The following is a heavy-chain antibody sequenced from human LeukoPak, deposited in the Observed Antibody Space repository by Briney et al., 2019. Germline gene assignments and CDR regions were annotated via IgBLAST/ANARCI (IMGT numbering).Heavy chain of an antibody. D-gene: IGHD3-16*01. V-gene: IGHV3-11*01. Sequence: RGSLRLSCTASGFTFSDYYMAWIRQAPGKGLEWLSYISTGGDITSYVDSVKGRFTISRDNAKKSVYLQIDSLRAEDTAMYYCARDRQFRLHDPWGQGILVTVSS. CDR3: ARDRQFRLHDP. CDR1: GFTFSDYY. J-gene: IGHJ5*02. CDR2: ISTGGDIT.